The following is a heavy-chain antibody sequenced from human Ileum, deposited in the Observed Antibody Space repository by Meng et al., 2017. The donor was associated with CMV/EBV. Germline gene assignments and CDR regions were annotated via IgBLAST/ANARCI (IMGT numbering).Heavy chain of an antibody. Sequence: LHESAPGLVKPSERLSLTCTVLGDSVKYYYWTWFRQPPGKGLEWIGNIYSGSTNYHPSLNSRVLISVDTANNQFFLKLSSVTAADTAVYYCARGSGGVTTTGSFDSWGQGTLVTVSS. CDR3: ARGSGGVTTTGSFDS. J-gene: IGHJ4*02. D-gene: IGHD4-17*01. CDR1: GDSVKYYY. CDR2: IYSGST. V-gene: IGHV4-59*02.